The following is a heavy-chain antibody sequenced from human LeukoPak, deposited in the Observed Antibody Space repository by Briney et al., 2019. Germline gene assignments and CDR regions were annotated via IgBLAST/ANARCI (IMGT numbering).Heavy chain of an antibody. V-gene: IGHV3-53*01. CDR3: ARLHRRQFSSFDY. CDR1: GFTVSNTY. CDR2: SAGST. J-gene: IGHJ4*02. D-gene: IGHD4-11*01. Sequence: PGGSLRLSCTASGFTVSNTYMSSVRQAPGKGLEWVSASAGSTYYVDSVKGRFTISRDNSKNTLYLQMDSLRVEDTAVYYCARLHRRQFSSFDYWGQGTLITVSS.